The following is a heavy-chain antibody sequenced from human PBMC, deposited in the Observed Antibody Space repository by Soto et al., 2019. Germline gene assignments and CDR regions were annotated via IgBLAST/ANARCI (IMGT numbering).Heavy chain of an antibody. D-gene: IGHD6-6*01. J-gene: IGHJ4*02. Sequence: PGGSLRLSCAASGFTFSSYSMNWVRQAPGKGLEWVSYISSSSSTIYYADSVKGRFTISRDNAKNSLYLQMNSLRAEDTAVYYCARSPYSSSSPHFDYWGQGTLVTVSS. CDR2: ISSSSSTI. CDR3: ARSPYSSSSPHFDY. V-gene: IGHV3-48*01. CDR1: GFTFSSYS.